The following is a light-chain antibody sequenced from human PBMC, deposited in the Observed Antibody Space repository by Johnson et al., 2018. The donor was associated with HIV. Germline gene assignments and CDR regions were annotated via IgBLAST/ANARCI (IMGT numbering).Light chain of an antibody. J-gene: IGLJ1*01. V-gene: IGLV1-51*02. CDR1: SSNIGSTY. Sequence: QSVLTQPPSVSAAPGQKVTISCSGGSSNIGSTYVSWYQQVPGTAPKLLIYENNKRPSGIPYRFSGSKSGTSATLDITGLQTGDEADYYCGTWDSGLSAVGSFGTGTKLPVL. CDR3: GTWDSGLSAVGS. CDR2: ENN.